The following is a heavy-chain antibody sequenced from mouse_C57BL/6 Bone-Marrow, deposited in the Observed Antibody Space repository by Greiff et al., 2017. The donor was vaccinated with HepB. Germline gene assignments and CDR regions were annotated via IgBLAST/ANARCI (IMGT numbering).Heavy chain of an antibody. Sequence: EVQRVESGGGLVKPGGSLKLSCAASGFTFSSYAMSWVRQTPEKRLEWVATISDGGSYTYYPDNVKGRFTISRDNAKNNLYLQMSHLKSEDTAMYYCARDEDFFAYWGQGTLVTVSA. CDR2: ISDGGSYT. CDR3: ARDEDFFAY. V-gene: IGHV5-4*01. J-gene: IGHJ3*01. CDR1: GFTFSSYA.